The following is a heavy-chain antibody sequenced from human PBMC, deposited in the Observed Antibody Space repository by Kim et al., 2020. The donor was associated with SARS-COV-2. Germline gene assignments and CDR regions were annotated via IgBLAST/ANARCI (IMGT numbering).Heavy chain of an antibody. CDR3: ARDLLPHCSGGSCHSGYYYYYGMDV. Sequence: GGSLRLSCAASGFTFDDYGMSWVRQAPGKGLEWVSGINWNGGSTGYADSVKGRFTISRDNAKNSLYLQMNSLRAEDTALYYCARDLLPHCSGGSCHSGYYYYYGMDVWGQGTTVTVSS. J-gene: IGHJ6*02. V-gene: IGHV3-20*04. CDR1: GFTFDDYG. CDR2: INWNGGST. D-gene: IGHD2-15*01.